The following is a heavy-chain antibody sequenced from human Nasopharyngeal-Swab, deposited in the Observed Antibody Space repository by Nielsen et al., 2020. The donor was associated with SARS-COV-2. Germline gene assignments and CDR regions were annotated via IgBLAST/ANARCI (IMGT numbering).Heavy chain of an antibody. V-gene: IGHV3-7*01. J-gene: IGHJ3*02. D-gene: IGHD1-26*01. CDR3: VRMGDYTWNGFDI. Sequence: WIRQPPGKGLEWVANIKQDGCEKYYVDSVKGRFTISRDNTKNSVYLQMNSLRAEDTAVYYCVRMGDYTWNGFDIWGQGTMVTVSS. CDR2: IKQDGCEK.